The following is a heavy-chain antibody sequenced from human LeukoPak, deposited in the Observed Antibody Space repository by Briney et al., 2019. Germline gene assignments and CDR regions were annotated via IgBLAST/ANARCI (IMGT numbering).Heavy chain of an antibody. V-gene: IGHV4-59*08. J-gene: IGHJ4*02. CDR2: IYYSGST. CDR3: ASYQEHYYGSGTFDY. CDR1: GGSISSYY. D-gene: IGHD3-10*01. Sequence: SETLSLTCTVSGGSISSYYWSWIRQPPGKGLEWIGYIYYSGSTNYNPSLKSRVTISVDTSKNQFSLKLSSVTAADTAEYYCASYQEHYYGSGTFDYWGQGTLVTVSS.